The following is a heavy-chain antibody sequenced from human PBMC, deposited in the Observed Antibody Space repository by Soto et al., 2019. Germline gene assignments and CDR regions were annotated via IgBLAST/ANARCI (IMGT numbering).Heavy chain of an antibody. CDR3: ARDGVRSGYETLDYYGMDV. CDR2: TYYRSKWYN. CDR1: GDSVSSNSAA. V-gene: IGHV6-1*01. J-gene: IGHJ6*02. Sequence: SQTLSLTCAISGDSVSSNSAAWNWIRQSPSRGLEWLGRTYYRSKWYNDYAVSVKSRITINPDTSKNQFSLQLNSVTPEDTAVYYCARDGVRSGYETLDYYGMDVWGQGTTVTVSS. D-gene: IGHD5-12*01.